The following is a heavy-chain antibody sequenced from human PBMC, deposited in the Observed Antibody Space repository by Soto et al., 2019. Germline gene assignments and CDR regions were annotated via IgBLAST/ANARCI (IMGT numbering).Heavy chain of an antibody. CDR3: ARDVAMPSGLGLGY. CDR1: GFVFTNYG. D-gene: IGHD6-19*01. Sequence: LRLSCAASGFVFTNYGMHWVRQAPGKGLEWVAFISNDGSKKYYADSVKGRFTISRDNSENTVYLQMTSLRPDDTAVFYCARDVAMPSGLGLGYWGQGTLVTVSS. CDR2: ISNDGSKK. V-gene: IGHV3-30*03. J-gene: IGHJ4*02.